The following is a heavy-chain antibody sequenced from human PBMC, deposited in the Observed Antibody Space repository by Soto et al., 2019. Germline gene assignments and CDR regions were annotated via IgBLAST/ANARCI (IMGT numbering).Heavy chain of an antibody. D-gene: IGHD4-17*01. Sequence: ASVKVSCKASGYTFTSCDINWMRQATGQGLEWMGWMNPNSGNTGYAQKFQGRVTMTRNTSISTAYMELSSLRSEDTAVYYCARVGTTVTTYWYFDLWGRGTLVTVSS. CDR2: MNPNSGNT. V-gene: IGHV1-8*01. J-gene: IGHJ2*01. CDR3: ARVGTTVTTYWYFDL. CDR1: GYTFTSCD.